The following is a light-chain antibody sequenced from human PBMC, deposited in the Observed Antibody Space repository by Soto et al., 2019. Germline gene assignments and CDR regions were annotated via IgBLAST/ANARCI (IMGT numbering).Light chain of an antibody. V-gene: IGLV2-23*01. J-gene: IGLJ3*02. CDR2: EGS. Sequence: QSALTQPASVSGSPGQSITISCTGTSSDVGDHNVVSWYQQHPGKAPKLMIYEGSKRPSGVSNRFSGSKSGNTASLTIAGLQAEDEGDYYCCSYAGSSTHGVFGGGTKVTVL. CDR3: CSYAGSSTHGV. CDR1: SSDVGDHNV.